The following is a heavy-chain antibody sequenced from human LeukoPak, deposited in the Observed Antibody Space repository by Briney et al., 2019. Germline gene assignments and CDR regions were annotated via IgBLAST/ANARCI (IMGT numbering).Heavy chain of an antibody. V-gene: IGHV1-2*02. CDR2: INPNSGGT. CDR3: ARGPGIAVAGTFD. Sequence: ASVRVSSTASGYTFTGYYMHWVRQAPGQGLEWMGWINPNSGGTNYAQKFQGRVTMTRDTSISTAYMELSRLRSDDTAVYYCARGPGIAVAGTFDWGQGTLVTVSS. D-gene: IGHD6-19*01. CDR1: GYTFTGYY. J-gene: IGHJ4*02.